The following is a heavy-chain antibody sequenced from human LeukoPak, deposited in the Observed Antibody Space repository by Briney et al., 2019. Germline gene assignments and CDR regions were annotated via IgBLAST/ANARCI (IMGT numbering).Heavy chain of an antibody. CDR2: INWNGGST. V-gene: IGHV3-20*04. Sequence: PGGSLRLSCAASGFTFDDYGMSWVRQAPGKGLEWVSGINWNGGSTGYADSVKGRFTISRDNAKNSLYLQMNSLRAEVTALYYCARDRTIFGVVMIDYWGQGTLVTVSS. CDR1: GFTFDDYG. D-gene: IGHD3-3*01. CDR3: ARDRTIFGVVMIDY. J-gene: IGHJ4*02.